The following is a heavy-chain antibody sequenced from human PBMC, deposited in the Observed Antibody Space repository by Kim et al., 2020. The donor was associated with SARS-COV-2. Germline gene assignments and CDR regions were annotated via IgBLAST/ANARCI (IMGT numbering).Heavy chain of an antibody. D-gene: IGHD3-9*01. CDR3: AKPDVLRYFDWLLPIQGTFDY. CDR1: GFTFSSYA. J-gene: IGHJ4*02. CDR2: ISGSGGST. Sequence: GGSLRLSCAASGFTFSSYAMSWVRQAPGKGLEWVSAISGSGGSTYYADSVKGRFTISRDNSKNTLYLQMNSLRAEDTAVYYCAKPDVLRYFDWLLPIQGTFDYWGQGTLVTVSS. V-gene: IGHV3-23*01.